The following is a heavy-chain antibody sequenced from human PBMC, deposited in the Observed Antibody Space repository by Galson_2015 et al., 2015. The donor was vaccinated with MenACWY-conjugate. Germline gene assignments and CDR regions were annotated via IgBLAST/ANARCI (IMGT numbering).Heavy chain of an antibody. CDR1: GYTLTELS. CDR2: FDPEDGET. V-gene: IGHV1-24*01. D-gene: IGHD1-26*01. CDR3: ATAPTYSGSYGY. J-gene: IGHJ4*02. Sequence: SVKVSCKVSGYTLTELSMHWVRQAPGKGLEWMGGFDPEDGETIYAQKFQGRVTMTEDSSTDTAYMELSSLRSEDTAVYYCATAPTYSGSYGYWGQGTLVTVSS.